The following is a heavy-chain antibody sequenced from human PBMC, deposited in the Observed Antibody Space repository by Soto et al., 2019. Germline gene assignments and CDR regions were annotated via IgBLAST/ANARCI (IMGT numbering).Heavy chain of an antibody. CDR2: IWYDGSNK. J-gene: IGHJ3*02. Sequence: QVQLVESGGGVVQPGRSLRLSCAASGFTFSSYGMHWVRQAPGKGLERVAVIWYDGSNKYYADSVKGRFTISRDNSKNTLYLQMNSLRAEDTAVYYCARDFLYCSSTSCYAEAFDIWGQGTMVTVSS. D-gene: IGHD2-2*01. CDR3: ARDFLYCSSTSCYAEAFDI. CDR1: GFTFSSYG. V-gene: IGHV3-33*01.